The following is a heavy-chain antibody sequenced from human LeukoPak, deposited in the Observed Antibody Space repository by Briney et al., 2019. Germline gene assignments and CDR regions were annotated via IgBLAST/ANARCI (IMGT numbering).Heavy chain of an antibody. V-gene: IGHV4-34*01. CDR2: INHSGST. CDR1: GGPFSGYY. Sequence: SETLSLTCAVYGGPFSGYYWSWIRQPPGKGLQWIGEINHSGSTNYNPSLRSRVTISVDTSKNQFSLKFTSMTAADTAVYYCARSSKTQWLSPGDGFDIWGRGTLVTVSS. J-gene: IGHJ3*02. CDR3: ARSSKTQWLSPGDGFDI. D-gene: IGHD6-19*01.